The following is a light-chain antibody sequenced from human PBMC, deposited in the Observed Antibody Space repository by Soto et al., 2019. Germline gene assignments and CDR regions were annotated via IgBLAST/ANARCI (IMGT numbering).Light chain of an antibody. Sequence: EVVMTQSPATLSVSPGERVTLSCRASQSINAHLAWYQQKPGQAPRLLIHGASTRATGIPARFSGSGFGTDVILTRRSLQSEDFAVYYCQQYTTWLWTFGQGNKVAIQ. V-gene: IGKV3-15*01. CDR1: QSINAH. CDR3: QQYTTWLWT. J-gene: IGKJ1*01. CDR2: GAS.